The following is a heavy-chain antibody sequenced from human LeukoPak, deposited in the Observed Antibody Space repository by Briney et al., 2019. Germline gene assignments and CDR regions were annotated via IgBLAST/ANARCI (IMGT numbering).Heavy chain of an antibody. CDR3: ARNGRSYYDFWSGYYRWFDP. V-gene: IGHV1-8*03. D-gene: IGHD3-3*01. CDR2: MNPNSGNT. Sequence: GESLKISCKASGYTFTGYYMHWVRQAPGQGLEWMGWMNPNSGNTGYAQKFQGRVTITRNTSISTAYMELSSLRSEDTAVYYCARNGRSYYDFWSGYYRWFDPWGQGTLVTVSS. J-gene: IGHJ5*02. CDR1: GYTFTGYY.